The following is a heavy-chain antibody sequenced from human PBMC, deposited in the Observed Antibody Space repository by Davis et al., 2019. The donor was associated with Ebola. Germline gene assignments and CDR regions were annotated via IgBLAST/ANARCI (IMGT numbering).Heavy chain of an antibody. CDR3: AKSVTVTTLGYFDY. CDR1: GFTFSSFA. V-gene: IGHV3-23*01. Sequence: PGGSLRLSCAASGFTFSSFAMSWVRQAPGKGLEWVSAISGSGGSTYYADSVKGRFTISRDNSKNTLYLQMNSLRAEDTAVYYCAKSVTVTTLGYFDYWGQGTLVTVSS. D-gene: IGHD4-17*01. J-gene: IGHJ4*02. CDR2: ISGSGGST.